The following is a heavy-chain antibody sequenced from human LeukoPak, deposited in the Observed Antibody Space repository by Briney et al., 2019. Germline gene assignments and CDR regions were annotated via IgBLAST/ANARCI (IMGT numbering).Heavy chain of an antibody. CDR1: GFTFSNYW. CDR2: ITSTSSYI. CDR3: ARDPGSGGY. Sequence: GGSLRLSCAASGFTFSNYWMTWVRQAPGKGLEWVSSITSTSSYIYYADSVKGRFTISRDNAKNSLYLQMNSLRAEDTAVYYCARDPGSGGYWGQGTLVTVSS. V-gene: IGHV3-21*01. D-gene: IGHD6-19*01. J-gene: IGHJ4*02.